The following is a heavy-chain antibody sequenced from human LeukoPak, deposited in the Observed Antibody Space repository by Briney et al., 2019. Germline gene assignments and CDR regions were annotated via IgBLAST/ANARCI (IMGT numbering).Heavy chain of an antibody. Sequence: GGSLRLSCAASGFTFNDAWMSWVRQAPGKGLEWVGRIKSKTDGGTADYAAPVKGRFTISRDDSKNTVYLQMNSLKTEDTAVYYCTTGGVKYDILTGYYPLYCFDSWGQGTLVTVSS. CDR2: IKSKTDGGTA. CDR3: TTGGVKYDILTGYYPLYCFDS. CDR1: GFTFNDAW. D-gene: IGHD3-9*01. V-gene: IGHV3-15*01. J-gene: IGHJ4*02.